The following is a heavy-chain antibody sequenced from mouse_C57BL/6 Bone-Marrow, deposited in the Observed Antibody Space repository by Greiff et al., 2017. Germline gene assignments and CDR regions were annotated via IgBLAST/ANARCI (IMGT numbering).Heavy chain of an antibody. Sequence: EVQGVESGPGMVKPSQSLSLTCTVTGYSITSGYDWHWIRHFPGNKLEWMGYISYSGSTNYNPSLKSRISITHDTSKNHFFLKLNSVTTEDTATYYCARDGYWYFDVWGTGTTVTVSA. CDR1: GYSITSGYD. J-gene: IGHJ1*03. CDR3: ARDGYWYFDV. V-gene: IGHV3-1*01. CDR2: ISYSGST.